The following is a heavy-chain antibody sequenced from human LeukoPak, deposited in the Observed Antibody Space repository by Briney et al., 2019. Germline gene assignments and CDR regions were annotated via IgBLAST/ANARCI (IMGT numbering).Heavy chain of an antibody. CDR1: GGSFSGYY. Sequence: SETLSLTCAVYGGSFSGYYWSWIRQPPGKGLEWIGEINHSGSTNYNPSLKSRVTISVDTSKNQFSLKLSSVTAADTAVYYCAGDQRYDYVWGSYRSGGFDYWGQGTLVTVSS. D-gene: IGHD3-16*02. CDR2: INHSGST. J-gene: IGHJ4*02. CDR3: AGDQRYDYVWGSYRSGGFDY. V-gene: IGHV4-34*01.